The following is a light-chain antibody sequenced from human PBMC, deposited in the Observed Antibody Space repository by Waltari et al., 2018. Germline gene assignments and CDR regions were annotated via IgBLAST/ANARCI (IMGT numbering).Light chain of an antibody. V-gene: IGLV2-23*01. J-gene: IGLJ3*02. Sequence: QSALTQPASVSGSRGPSITIPCTGTSPDVGTYNLVSWYQKHPGKAPKLMIYEDNNRPSGVSSRFSGSRSGNTASLTISGLQPEDEADYYCCSYAGSWVFGGWTKLTVL. CDR2: EDN. CDR3: CSYAGSWV. CDR1: SPDVGTYNL.